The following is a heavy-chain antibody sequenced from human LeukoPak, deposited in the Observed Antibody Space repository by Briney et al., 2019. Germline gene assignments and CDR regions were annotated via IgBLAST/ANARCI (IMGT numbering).Heavy chain of an antibody. CDR1: GYSISSGYY. J-gene: IGHJ6*03. D-gene: IGHD1-26*01. CDR2: IYIDGTT. V-gene: IGHV3-66*01. Sequence: ETLSLTCTVSGYSISSGYYWGWIRQPPGKGLDWVSVIYIDGTTHYADSVKGRCTISRDTSTNTVYLQLASLRAEDTATYYCAGYGGSYPYYMDVWGKGTTVTLSS. CDR3: AGYGGSYPYYMDV.